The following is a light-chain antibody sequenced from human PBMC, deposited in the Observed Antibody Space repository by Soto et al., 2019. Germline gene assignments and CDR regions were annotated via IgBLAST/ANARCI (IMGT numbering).Light chain of an antibody. J-gene: IGKJ5*01. CDR3: MQGTHWPPIT. CDR2: NVS. Sequence: DVVMTQSPLSLPVTLGQPASISCRSSQSLVYSDGNTYLNWFQQRPGQSPRRLIYNVSKRDSGVPDRFSGSGSGTDFTLKISRVEAEDVGVYYCMQGTHWPPITFVQGTRLEIK. V-gene: IGKV2-30*01. CDR1: QSLVYSDGNTY.